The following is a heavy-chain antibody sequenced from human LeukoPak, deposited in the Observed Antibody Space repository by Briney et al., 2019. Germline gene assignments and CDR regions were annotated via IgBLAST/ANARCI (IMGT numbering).Heavy chain of an antibody. D-gene: IGHD2-2*01. CDR1: GYTFTGYY. CDR2: INPNSGGT. J-gene: IGHJ6*02. CDR3: ASLEEGYCSSTSCYGDYYYGMDV. Sequence: GASVRVSCKASGYTFTGYYMHWVRQAPGQGLEWMGWINPNSGGTNYAQKFQGRVTMTRGTSISTAYMELSRLRSDDTAVYYCASLEEGYCSSTSCYGDYYYGMDVWGQGTTVTVSS. V-gene: IGHV1-2*02.